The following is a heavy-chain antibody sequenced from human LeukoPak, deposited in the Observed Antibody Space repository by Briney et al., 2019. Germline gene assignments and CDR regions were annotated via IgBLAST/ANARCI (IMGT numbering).Heavy chain of an antibody. D-gene: IGHD1-1*01. Sequence: ASVKVSCKASGYTFTDYYMHWVLQTPGQGLEWMGWINPNSGDTNYAQKFQGRVTMTRDTSISTAYMELSRLRSDDTAVYYCARAEVRYWNQGGKNWFDPWGQGTLVTVSS. J-gene: IGHJ5*02. CDR1: GYTFTDYY. V-gene: IGHV1-2*02. CDR3: ARAEVRYWNQGGKNWFDP. CDR2: INPNSGDT.